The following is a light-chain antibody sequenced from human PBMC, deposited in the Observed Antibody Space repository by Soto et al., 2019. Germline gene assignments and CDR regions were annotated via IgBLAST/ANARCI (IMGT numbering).Light chain of an antibody. CDR1: QSVSSSY. J-gene: IGKJ5*01. Sequence: EIVLTPFPATPSFSPGGRAPPSCGASQSVSSSYLAWYQQKPGLAPRLLIYDASSRATGIPDRFSGSGSGTDFTLTIGSLEPEDFAVYYCQQRSNWPRITFGQGTRLEIK. CDR2: DAS. CDR3: QQRSNWPRIT. V-gene: IGKV3D-20*02.